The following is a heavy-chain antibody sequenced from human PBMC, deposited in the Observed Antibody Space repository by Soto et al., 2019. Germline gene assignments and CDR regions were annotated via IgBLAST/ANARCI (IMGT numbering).Heavy chain of an antibody. CDR1: GFTVSSNY. D-gene: IGHD4-17*01. CDR3: ARDSLLDYGDFYYYYMDV. V-gene: IGHV3-66*01. CDR2: IYSGGST. Sequence: GGSLRLSCAASGFTVSSNYMSWVRQAPGKGLEWVSVIYSGGSTYYADSVKGRFTISRDNSKNTLYLQMNSLRAEDTAVYYCARDSLLDYGDFYYYYMDVWGKGTTVTVSS. J-gene: IGHJ6*03.